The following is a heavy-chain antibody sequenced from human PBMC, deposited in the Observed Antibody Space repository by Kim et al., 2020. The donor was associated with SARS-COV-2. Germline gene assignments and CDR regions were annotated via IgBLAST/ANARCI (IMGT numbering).Heavy chain of an antibody. CDR3: ASSGDYYYYMDV. D-gene: IGHD7-27*01. Sequence: YYADSAKGRFTISRDNAKNSLYLQMNSLRAEDTAVYYCASSGDYYYYMDVWGKGTTVTVSS. J-gene: IGHJ6*03. V-gene: IGHV3-21*01.